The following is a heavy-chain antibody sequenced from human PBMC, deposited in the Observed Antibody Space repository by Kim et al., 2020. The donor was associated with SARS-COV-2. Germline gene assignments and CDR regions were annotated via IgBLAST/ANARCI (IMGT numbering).Heavy chain of an antibody. V-gene: IGHV3-30*04. CDR2: ISYDGSNK. D-gene: IGHD3-22*01. CDR1: GFTFSSYA. J-gene: IGHJ5*02. CDR3: ARGYYDSSGYYSPTPLRFDP. Sequence: GGSLRPSCAASGFTFSSYAMHWVRQAPGKGLEWVAVISYDGSNKYYADSVKGRFTISRDNSKNTLYLQMNSLRAEDTAVYYCARGYYDSSGYYSPTPLRFDPWGQGTLVTVSS.